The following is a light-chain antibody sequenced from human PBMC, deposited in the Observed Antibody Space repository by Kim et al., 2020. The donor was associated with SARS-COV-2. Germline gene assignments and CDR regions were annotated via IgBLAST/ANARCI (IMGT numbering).Light chain of an antibody. V-gene: IGLV6-57*02. J-gene: IGLJ3*02. CDR3: QSYDSSNHWV. Sequence: KTVSHSGTGGRGSIASNYVQWYQQRPGSVPTTVISEDNQRPSGVPDRFSCSIDSSSNSASLTISGLKTEDEADYYCQSYDSSNHWVFGGGTQLTVL. CDR2: EDN. CDR1: RGSIASNY.